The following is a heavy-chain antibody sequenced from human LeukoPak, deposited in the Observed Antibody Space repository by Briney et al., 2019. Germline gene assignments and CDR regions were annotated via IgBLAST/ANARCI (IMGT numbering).Heavy chain of an antibody. CDR1: GGSFSGYY. Sequence: ETLSLTCAVYGGSFSGYYWSWIRQPPGKGLEWIGEINHSGSTNYNPSLKSRVTISVDTSKNQFSLKLSSVTAADTAVYYCARESGQSGWYPYWGQGTLVTVSS. D-gene: IGHD6-19*01. J-gene: IGHJ4*02. CDR2: INHSGST. V-gene: IGHV4-34*01. CDR3: ARESGQSGWYPY.